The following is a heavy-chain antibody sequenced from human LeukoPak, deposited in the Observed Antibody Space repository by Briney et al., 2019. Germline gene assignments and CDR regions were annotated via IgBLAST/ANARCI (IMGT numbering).Heavy chain of an antibody. V-gene: IGHV4-39*07. CDR1: GGSISSSSYY. CDR3: ATNLYGSGNYFAY. J-gene: IGHJ4*02. CDR2: LYYSGSN. D-gene: IGHD3-10*01. Sequence: PSETLSLTCTVSGGSISSSSYYWGWIRQPPGKGLEWIGSLYYSGSNYYNPSLKSRVTISVDTSKNQFSLKLTSVTAADTAVYYCATNLYGSGNYFAYWGQGTLVTVSS.